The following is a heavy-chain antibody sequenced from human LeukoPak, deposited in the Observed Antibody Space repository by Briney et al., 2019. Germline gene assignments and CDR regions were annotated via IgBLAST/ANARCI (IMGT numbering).Heavy chain of an antibody. V-gene: IGHV4-31*03. Sequence: TLSLTCNVSGGSISDSNYYWTWIRQHPGKGLEWIGYIYYSGSTYYNPSLKSRVTISVDTSKNQFSLKLSSVTAADTAVYYCARDARSTFYYYYGMDVWGQGTTVTVSS. CDR1: GGSISDSNYY. J-gene: IGHJ6*02. D-gene: IGHD2-2*01. CDR2: IYYSGST. CDR3: ARDARSTFYYYYGMDV.